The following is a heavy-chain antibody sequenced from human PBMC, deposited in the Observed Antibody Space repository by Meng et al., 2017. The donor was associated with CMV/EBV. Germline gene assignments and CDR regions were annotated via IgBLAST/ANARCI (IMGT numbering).Heavy chain of an antibody. CDR3: ARGARGLVLRFLEWLSVDY. CDR2: ITSSSSTI. D-gene: IGHD3-3*01. CDR1: GFTFSTYS. Sequence: GESLKISCVASGFTFSTYSMNWVRQAPGKGLEWLSYITSSSSTIYYADSVKGRFTISRDNAKNSLYLQMNSLRAEDTAVYYCARGARGLVLRFLEWLSVDYWGQGTLVTVSS. J-gene: IGHJ4*02. V-gene: IGHV3-48*04.